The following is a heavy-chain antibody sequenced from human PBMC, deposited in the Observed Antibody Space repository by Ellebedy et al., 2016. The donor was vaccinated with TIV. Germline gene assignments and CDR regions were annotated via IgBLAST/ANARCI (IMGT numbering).Heavy chain of an antibody. J-gene: IGHJ4*02. CDR2: INPHSGGT. V-gene: IGHV1-2*02. CDR1: GYTFTNYY. D-gene: IGHD3-22*01. Sequence: AASVKVSCKASGYTFTNYYMHWVRQAPGQGLEWMGWINPHSGGTNYAQKFQGRVTMTRDTSINTAYMELSGLGSDDTALDFCARDGRDYYDRSGHDYWGQGTLVTVSS. CDR3: ARDGRDYYDRSGHDY.